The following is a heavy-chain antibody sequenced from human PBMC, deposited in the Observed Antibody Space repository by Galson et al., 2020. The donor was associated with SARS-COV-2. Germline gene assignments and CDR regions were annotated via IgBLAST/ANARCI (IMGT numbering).Heavy chain of an antibody. V-gene: IGHV4-31*03. J-gene: IGHJ6*02. Sequence: ETSETLSLTCTVSGGSISSGGYYWSWIRQHPGKGLEWIGYIYYSGSTYYNPSLQSRVTISVDTSKNQLSLKLSSVTAADTAVYYCARVRGSWGSTPYYYYGLDVWGQGTTVTVSS. CDR2: IYYSGST. CDR3: ARVRGSWGSTPYYYYGLDV. CDR1: GGSISSGGYY. D-gene: IGHD3-10*01.